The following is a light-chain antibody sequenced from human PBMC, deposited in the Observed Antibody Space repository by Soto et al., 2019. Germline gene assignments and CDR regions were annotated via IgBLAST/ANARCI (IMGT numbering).Light chain of an antibody. CDR1: SSNIGSNY. CDR2: RNN. Sequence: QSVLTQPPSASGTPGQRVTISCSVSSSNIGSNYVYWYQQLPGTAPKLLIYRNNQRPSGVPDRFSGSKSGTSASLAISGLRSEDEADYYCAAWDDSLSGPVYDFGTGTKVTVL. V-gene: IGLV1-47*01. J-gene: IGLJ1*01. CDR3: AAWDDSLSGPVYD.